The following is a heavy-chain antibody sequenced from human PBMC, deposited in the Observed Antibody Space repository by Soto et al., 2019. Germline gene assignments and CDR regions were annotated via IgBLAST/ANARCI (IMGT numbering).Heavy chain of an antibody. CDR2: IDHSGSA. CDR1: AGSIRSGDYY. Sequence: QVQLQESGPGLVKPSQTLSLTCTVSAGSIRSGDYYWTWIRQPPGKGLEWIGYIDHSGSAYYNPSLKSRATISIYTSNNPFSLKMTSVTAADTAVYYCAGELGTFYFDHWGQGTLVTVSS. V-gene: IGHV4-30-4*01. J-gene: IGHJ4*02. D-gene: IGHD7-27*01. CDR3: AGELGTFYFDH.